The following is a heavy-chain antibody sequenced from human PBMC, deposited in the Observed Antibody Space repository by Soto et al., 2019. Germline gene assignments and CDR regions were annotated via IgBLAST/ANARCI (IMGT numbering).Heavy chain of an antibody. CDR3: SKADTGWFAP. Sequence: EEQLFESGGDLVQPGGSLRLSCAASGFTVGQFVMTWVRQAPGKGLEWVSTITGSSGSTTYTESVKRRFTISRDNSKNSLYLQMNNLRADDTAIYYCSKADTGWFAPWGRGTLVSVSS. D-gene: IGHD3-10*01. CDR1: GFTVGQFV. CDR2: ITGSSGST. J-gene: IGHJ5*02. V-gene: IGHV3-23*01.